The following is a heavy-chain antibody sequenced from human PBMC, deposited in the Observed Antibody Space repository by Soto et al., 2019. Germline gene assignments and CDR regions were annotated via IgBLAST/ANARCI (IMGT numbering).Heavy chain of an antibody. Sequence: QVQLQESGPGLVKPSQTLSLTCTVSGASISSGNYYWSWIRQLPGKGLERIGYIYYSGSTYYNPSRKSRVTMSVGTAKNQFSLKLSSVTAADTAVYYCARDGKTQNFFDYWGQGTLVTVSS. V-gene: IGHV4-31*03. D-gene: IGHD1-26*01. CDR2: IYYSGST. CDR1: GASISSGNYY. CDR3: ARDGKTQNFFDY. J-gene: IGHJ4*02.